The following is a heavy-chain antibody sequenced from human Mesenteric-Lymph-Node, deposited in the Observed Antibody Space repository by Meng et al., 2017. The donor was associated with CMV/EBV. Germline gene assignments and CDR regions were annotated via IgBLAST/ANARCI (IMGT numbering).Heavy chain of an antibody. CDR1: GSTFTSYA. Sequence: SGSTFTSYAMHWVRQAPGQRLEWMGWINAGNGNTKYSQKFQGRVTITRDTSASTAYMELSSLRSEDTAVYYCARAGIYGGKTEFDYWGQGTLVTVSS. D-gene: IGHD4-23*01. J-gene: IGHJ4*02. CDR2: INAGNGNT. V-gene: IGHV1-3*01. CDR3: ARAGIYGGKTEFDY.